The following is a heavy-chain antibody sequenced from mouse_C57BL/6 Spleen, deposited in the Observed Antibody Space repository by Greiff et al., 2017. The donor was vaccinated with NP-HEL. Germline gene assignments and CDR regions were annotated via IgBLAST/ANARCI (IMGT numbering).Heavy chain of an antibody. CDR2: IWRGGST. CDR3: AKSYGNYGYFDV. V-gene: IGHV2-5*01. D-gene: IGHD2-1*01. Sequence: VQRVESGPGLVQPSQSLSITCTVSGFSLTSYGVHWVRQSPGKGLEWLGVIWRGGSTDYNAAFMSRLSITKDNSKSQVFFKMNSLQADDTAIYYCAKSYGNYGYFDVWGTGTTVTVSS. CDR1: GFSLTSYG. J-gene: IGHJ1*03.